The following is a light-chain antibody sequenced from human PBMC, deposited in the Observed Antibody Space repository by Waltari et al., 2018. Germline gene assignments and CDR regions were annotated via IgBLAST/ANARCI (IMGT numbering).Light chain of an antibody. CDR2: GAS. CDR3: QKYERIVLT. V-gene: IGKV3-20*01. J-gene: IGKJ4*01. Sequence: EIVLTQSPGTLSLSPGERATLSCRASQSVSNNFLNWYQQKPGQAPRLLIYGASSRATGIPDRFSGSGSGTDFTLTISRLEPEDFAVYYCQKYERIVLTFGGGTKVEI. CDR1: QSVSNNF.